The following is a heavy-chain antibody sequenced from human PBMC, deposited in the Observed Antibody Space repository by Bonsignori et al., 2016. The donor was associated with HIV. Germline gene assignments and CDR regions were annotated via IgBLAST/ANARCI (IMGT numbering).Heavy chain of an antibody. Sequence: PGKGLEWIGSIYHSGSTYYNPSLKSRVTISVDTSKNQFSLKLSSVTAADTAVYYCARHLGVSHGNDYWGQGTLVTVSS. J-gene: IGHJ4*02. CDR3: ARHLGVSHGNDY. V-gene: IGHV4-38-2*01. CDR2: IYHSGST. D-gene: IGHD3-16*01.